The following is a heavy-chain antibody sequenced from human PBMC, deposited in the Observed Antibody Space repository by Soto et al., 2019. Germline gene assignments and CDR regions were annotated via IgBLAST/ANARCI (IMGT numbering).Heavy chain of an antibody. J-gene: IGHJ4*02. CDR1: GYTFTDYG. CDR2: INTYSGQT. CDR3: AGDQYAVGGDF. Sequence: QVQLVQSGVEVKKPGASAKVSCKASGYTFTDYGVSWVRQAPGQGLEWMGWINTYSGQTNHAQKVQGRVFMTTDTSTATAYMELRSLNSDDTAVYYCAGDQYAVGGDFWGLGTLVTVSS. V-gene: IGHV1-18*01. D-gene: IGHD1-26*01.